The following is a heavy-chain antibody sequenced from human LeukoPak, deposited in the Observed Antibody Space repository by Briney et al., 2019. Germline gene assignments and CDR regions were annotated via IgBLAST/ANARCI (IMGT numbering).Heavy chain of an antibody. V-gene: IGHV3-74*01. Sequence: GGSLRLSCTASVFNFSVAWVRQAPGMGLEWVSSISGSGQTTYYADSVKGRFTISRDNAKNTLYLQMNSLRAEDTAVYYCASGYSYGYFGYWGQGTLVTVSS. J-gene: IGHJ4*02. D-gene: IGHD5-18*01. CDR3: ASGYSYGYFGY. CDR1: VFNFSV. CDR2: ISGSGQTT.